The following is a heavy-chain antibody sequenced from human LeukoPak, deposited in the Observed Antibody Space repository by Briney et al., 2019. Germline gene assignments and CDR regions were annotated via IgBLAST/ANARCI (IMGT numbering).Heavy chain of an antibody. J-gene: IGHJ4*02. CDR3: ARGLAVAASYYFDY. Sequence: SETLSLTCAVYGGSFSGYYWSWIRQPPGKGLEWIGEINHSGSTNYNPSLKSRVTISVDTSKNQFSLKLSSVTAADTAVYYCARGLAVAASYYFDYWGQGTLATVSS. CDR1: GGSFSGYY. CDR2: INHSGST. V-gene: IGHV4-34*01. D-gene: IGHD6-19*01.